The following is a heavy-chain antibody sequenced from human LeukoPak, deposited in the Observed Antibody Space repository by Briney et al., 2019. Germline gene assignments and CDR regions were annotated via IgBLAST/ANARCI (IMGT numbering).Heavy chain of an antibody. CDR2: ISYDGSNK. Sequence: GGSLRLSCAASGFTFSSYAMHWVCQAPGKGLEWVAVISYDGSNKYYADAVKGRFTISRDNSKNTLYLQMNSLRAEDTAVYYCARDGGAAGLLRYWGQGTMVTVSS. D-gene: IGHD6-13*01. CDR1: GFTFSSYA. V-gene: IGHV3-30-3*01. J-gene: IGHJ4*02. CDR3: ARDGGAAGLLRY.